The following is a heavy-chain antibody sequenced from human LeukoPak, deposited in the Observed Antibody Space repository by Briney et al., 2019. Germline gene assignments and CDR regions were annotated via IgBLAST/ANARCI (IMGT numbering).Heavy chain of an antibody. J-gene: IGHJ4*02. CDR3: ARGGYCSGGSCYGLDY. V-gene: IGHV1-18*01. CDR1: GYTFNTYG. CDR2: ISGQHGKT. Sequence: ASVKVSCKASGYTFNTYGVIWVRQAPGKGFEWLGWISGQHGKTTYPQKFQDRVRMTTDTSTSTAYMELSRLTSDDTAVYYCARGGYCSGGSCYGLDYWGQGTLVTVSS. D-gene: IGHD2-15*01.